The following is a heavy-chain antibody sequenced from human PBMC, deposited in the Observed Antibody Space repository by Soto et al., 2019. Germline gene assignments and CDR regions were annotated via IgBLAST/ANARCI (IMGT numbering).Heavy chain of an antibody. V-gene: IGHV5-51*01. CDR2: IYPGDSDT. CDR1: GYSFTSYW. CDR3: ARQTELTMVRGVTVDTYYFDY. D-gene: IGHD3-10*01. J-gene: IGHJ4*02. Sequence: EVQLVQSGAEVKKPGESLKISCKGSGYSFTSYWIGWVRQMPGKGLEWMGIIYPGDSDTRYSPSFQGQVTISADKSISTAYLQWSSLKASDTAMYYCARQTELTMVRGVTVDTYYFDYWGQGTLVTVSS.